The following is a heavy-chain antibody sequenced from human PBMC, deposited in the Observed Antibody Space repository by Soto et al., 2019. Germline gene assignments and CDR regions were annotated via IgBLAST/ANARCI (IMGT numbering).Heavy chain of an antibody. CDR1: GFSLTARPVG. CDR2: IYWDDDK. V-gene: IGHV2-5*02. J-gene: IGHJ4*02. D-gene: IGHD1-20*01. CDR3: AHRLGGYTWNDGYFDY. Sequence: SGPTLVNPTPPLTLTCSFSGFSLTARPVGVGWIRQPPGKALEWLAVIYWDDDKRYSPSLRSRLTITKDTSENLVFLTVTNMDPVDTATYYCAHRLGGYTWNDGYFDYWGRGTLVTVSS.